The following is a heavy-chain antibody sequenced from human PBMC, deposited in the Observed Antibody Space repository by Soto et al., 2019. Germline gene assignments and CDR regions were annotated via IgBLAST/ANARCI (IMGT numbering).Heavy chain of an antibody. CDR2: AYYSGST. D-gene: IGHD2-8*01. CDR3: ARDRSTYGGGGTGEVKENWFDP. Sequence: SETLSLTCSVSGGSISHYYWSWIRQSPGKGLEWIGYAYYSGSTDYNPSLKSRVTMSVDTSKNQVSLKLNPVTTADTAVYYCARDRSTYGGGGTGEVKENWFDPWGPGTLVTVSS. J-gene: IGHJ5*02. CDR1: GGSISHYY. V-gene: IGHV4-59*01.